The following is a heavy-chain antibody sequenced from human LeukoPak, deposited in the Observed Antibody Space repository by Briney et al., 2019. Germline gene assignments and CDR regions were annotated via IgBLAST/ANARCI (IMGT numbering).Heavy chain of an antibody. D-gene: IGHD1-1*01. CDR2: INPNSGDT. Sequence: ASVKVSCKTSGYTFTGYYMHWVRQAPGQGLEWMGRINPNSGDTNYAQNFQGRVTMPRDTSVSTAYMELSRLRSDDTAVYFCARDRGYNWNPYYLDYWGQGTLVTVSS. CDR1: GYTFTGYY. J-gene: IGHJ4*02. CDR3: ARDRGYNWNPYYLDY. V-gene: IGHV1-2*06.